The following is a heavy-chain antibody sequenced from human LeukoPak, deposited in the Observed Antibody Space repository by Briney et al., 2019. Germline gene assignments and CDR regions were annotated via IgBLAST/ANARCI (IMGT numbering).Heavy chain of an antibody. D-gene: IGHD5-12*01. J-gene: IGHJ4*02. Sequence: ASVKVSCKASGYTFTSYGISWVRQAPGQGLEWMGWISAYNGNTNYAQKLQGRVTMTTDTSTSTAYMELRSLRSDDTAVYYCARDRAPYSGYDLLDYWGQGTLVTVSS. V-gene: IGHV1-18*01. CDR1: GYTFTSYG. CDR3: ARDRAPYSGYDLLDY. CDR2: ISAYNGNT.